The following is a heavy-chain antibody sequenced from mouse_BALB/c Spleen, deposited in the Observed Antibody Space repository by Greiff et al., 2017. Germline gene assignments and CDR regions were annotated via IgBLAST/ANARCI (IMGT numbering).Heavy chain of an antibody. CDR3: AILYGPSAMDY. Sequence: LVKTGASVKISCKASGYSFTGYYMHWVKQSHGKSLEWIGYISCYNGATSYNQKFKGKATFTVDTSSSTAYMQFNSLTSEDSAVYYCAILYGPSAMDYWGQGTSVTVSS. CDR2: ISCYNGAT. D-gene: IGHD1-1*02. J-gene: IGHJ4*01. CDR1: GYSFTGYY. V-gene: IGHV1S34*01.